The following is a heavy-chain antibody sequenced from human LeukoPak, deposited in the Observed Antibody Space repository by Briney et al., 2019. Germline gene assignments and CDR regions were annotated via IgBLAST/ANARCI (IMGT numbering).Heavy chain of an antibody. Sequence: PSETLSLTCTVSGYSISSGYYWGWIRQPPGKGLEWIGSIYHSGSTYYNPSLKSRVTISVDTSKNQFSLKLSSVTAADTAVHYCARVAYYADYWGQGTLVTVSS. CDR3: ARVAYYADY. CDR1: GYSISSGYY. V-gene: IGHV4-38-2*02. CDR2: IYHSGST. J-gene: IGHJ4*02. D-gene: IGHD3-3*01.